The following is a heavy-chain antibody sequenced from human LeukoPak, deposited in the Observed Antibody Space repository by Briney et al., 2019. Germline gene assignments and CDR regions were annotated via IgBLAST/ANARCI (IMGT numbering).Heavy chain of an antibody. CDR1: GFTFSSYG. CDR2: IWNDGSHK. Sequence: PGGSLRLSCAASGFTFSSYGMHWVRQAPGRGLEWGAVIWNDGSHKYYADSVKGRFTISRDNSKNTLYPQMNSLRAEDTAVYYCARLSGYEKGYVFDIWGQGTMVTVSS. J-gene: IGHJ3*02. D-gene: IGHD5-12*01. V-gene: IGHV3-33*01. CDR3: ARLSGYEKGYVFDI.